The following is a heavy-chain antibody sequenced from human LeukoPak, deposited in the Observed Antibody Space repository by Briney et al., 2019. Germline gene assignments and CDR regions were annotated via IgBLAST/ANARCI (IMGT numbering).Heavy chain of an antibody. D-gene: IGHD6-13*01. CDR1: GGSISSGDYY. CDR3: ARGSSSWYRGFDY. CDR2: IYYSGST. V-gene: IGHV4-30-4*08. J-gene: IGHJ4*02. Sequence: PSQTLSLTCTVSGGSISSGDYYWSWIRQPPRKGLEWIGYIYYSGSTYYNPSPKSRVTISVDTSKNQFSLKLSSVTAADTAVYYCARGSSSWYRGFDYWGQGTLVTVSS.